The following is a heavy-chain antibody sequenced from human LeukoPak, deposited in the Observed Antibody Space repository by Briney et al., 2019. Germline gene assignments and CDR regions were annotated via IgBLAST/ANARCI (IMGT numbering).Heavy chain of an antibody. CDR1: EYRFTSYW. D-gene: IGHD1-26*01. J-gene: IGHJ4*02. V-gene: IGHV5-51*01. CDR3: AIPVGETLHY. CDR2: IHPSDSAT. Sequence: GESLKISCKASEYRFTSYWVAWVRLMPGKGLEWMGIIHPSDSATAYSPALQGRVTFSVDKSINTAYLQWTNLKTSDAAIYYCAIPVGETLHYWGQGTLVAVSS.